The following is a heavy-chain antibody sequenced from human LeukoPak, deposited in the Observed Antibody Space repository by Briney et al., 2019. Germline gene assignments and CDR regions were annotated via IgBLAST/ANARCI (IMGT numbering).Heavy chain of an antibody. Sequence: PSQTLSLTCTVSGYSISSGYYWGWIRQPPGKGLEWIGNIYHSGSTYYNPSLKSRVTISVDTSKNQFSVKLSSVTAADTAVYYCARGGDTSGHYYFEYFQHWGQGTLVTVSS. V-gene: IGHV4-38-2*02. CDR3: ARGGDTSGHYYFEYFQH. J-gene: IGHJ1*01. D-gene: IGHD3-22*01. CDR2: IYHSGST. CDR1: GYSISSGYY.